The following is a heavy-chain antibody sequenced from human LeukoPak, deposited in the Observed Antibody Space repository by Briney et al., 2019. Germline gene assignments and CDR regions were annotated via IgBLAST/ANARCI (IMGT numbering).Heavy chain of an antibody. Sequence: SETLSLTCTVSGGSFEHYFWSWIRQPPGKGLEWIGYVYYSGSTDYSPSLKSRLTISADTSKNQFSLKLSSVTAADTAVYYCASHRRSHGSEYWGQGTLVTVSP. V-gene: IGHV4-59*01. CDR1: GGSFEHYF. CDR2: VYYSGST. J-gene: IGHJ4*02. CDR3: ASHRRSHGSEY. D-gene: IGHD3-10*01.